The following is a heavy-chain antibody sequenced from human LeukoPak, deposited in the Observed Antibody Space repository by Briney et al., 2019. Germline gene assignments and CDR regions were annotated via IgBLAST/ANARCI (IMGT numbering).Heavy chain of an antibody. J-gene: IGHJ4*02. CDR3: ATIPYYYDSSGYYLLGYFDY. CDR1: GYTFTSSG. CDR2: ISAYNGNT. V-gene: IGHV1-18*01. D-gene: IGHD3-22*01. Sequence: ASVKVSCTASGYTFTSSGISWVRQAPGQGLEWMGWISAYNGNTNYAQKLKGRLTMTPDTSTSTAYMELRSLRSDDTAVYYCATIPYYYDSSGYYLLGYFDYWGQGTLVTVSS.